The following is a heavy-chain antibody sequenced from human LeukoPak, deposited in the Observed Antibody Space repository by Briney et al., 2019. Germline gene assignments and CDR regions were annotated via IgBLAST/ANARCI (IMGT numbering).Heavy chain of an antibody. J-gene: IGHJ4*02. V-gene: IGHV3-69-1*01. Sequence: GGSLRLSCAASGFTFSNAWMSWVRQAPGKGLEWVSSISSSSYIYYADSVKGRFTISRDNAKNSLYLQMNSLRAEDTAVYYCARDHSSPDYWGQGTLVTVSS. CDR2: ISSSSYI. D-gene: IGHD6-13*01. CDR1: GFTFSNAW. CDR3: ARDHSSPDY.